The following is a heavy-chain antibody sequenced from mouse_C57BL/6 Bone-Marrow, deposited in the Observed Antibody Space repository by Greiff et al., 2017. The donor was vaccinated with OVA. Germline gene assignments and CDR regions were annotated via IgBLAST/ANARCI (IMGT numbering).Heavy chain of an antibody. CDR1: GFTFSDYY. J-gene: IGHJ4*01. CDR3: ARDRRGVYAMDY. V-gene: IGHV5-16*01. CDR2: INYDGSST. Sequence: EVQLVESEGGLVQPGSSMKLSCTASGFTFSDYYMAWVRQVPEKGLEWVANINYDGSSTYYLDSLKSRFIISRDNAKNILYLQMSSLKSEDTATYYCARDRRGVYAMDYWGQGTSVTVSS.